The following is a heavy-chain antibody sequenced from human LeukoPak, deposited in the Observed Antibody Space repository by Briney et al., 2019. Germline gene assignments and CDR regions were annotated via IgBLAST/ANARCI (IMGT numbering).Heavy chain of an antibody. D-gene: IGHD2-15*01. CDR2: ISGSGGST. J-gene: IGHJ4*02. V-gene: IGHV3-23*01. CDR1: GFTFSSYA. CDR3: AKADGRYCSGGSCPQDY. Sequence: GGSLRLSCAASGFTFSSYAMSSVRQAPGKGLEWVSAISGSGGSTYYADSVKGRFTISRDNSKNTLYLQMNSLRAEDTAVYYCAKADGRYCSGGSCPQDYWGQGTLVTVSS.